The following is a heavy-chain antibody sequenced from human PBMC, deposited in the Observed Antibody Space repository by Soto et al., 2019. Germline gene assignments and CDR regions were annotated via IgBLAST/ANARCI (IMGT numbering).Heavy chain of an antibody. CDR1: GDTFSSYA. V-gene: IGHV1-69*01. CDR2: IIPISRTA. D-gene: IGHD2-21*02. J-gene: IGHJ4*02. CDR3: AREIKNCGGDCSFAY. Sequence: QVQLVQSGAEMKKPGSSVKVSCKTSGDTFSSYAINWVRQAPGQGLEWMGGIIPISRTANYAQKFQGRVKSTADESTTTAYMELSSLRPEDTAVYYCAREIKNCGGDCSFAYWGQGTLVTVSS.